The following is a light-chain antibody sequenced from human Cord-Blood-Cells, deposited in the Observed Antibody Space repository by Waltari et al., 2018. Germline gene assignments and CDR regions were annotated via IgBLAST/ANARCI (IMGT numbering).Light chain of an antibody. V-gene: IGKV1-5*01. Sequence: DIQMTQSPSPLSASVGDRVTITCRASQSISSWLAWYQQKPGKAPKLLIYVASSLESGVPSRFSGSGSGTEFTLTISSLQPDDFATYYCQQNNSNSTFGQGTKVEIK. CDR2: VAS. CDR1: QSISSW. CDR3: QQNNSNST. J-gene: IGKJ1*01.